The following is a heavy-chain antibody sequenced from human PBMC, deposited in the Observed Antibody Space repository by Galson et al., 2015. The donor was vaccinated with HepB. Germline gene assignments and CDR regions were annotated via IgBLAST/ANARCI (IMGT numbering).Heavy chain of an antibody. CDR1: GFTFSSYG. D-gene: IGHD1-26*01. V-gene: IGHV3-33*08. CDR3: ARELQLGATNAFGFDY. J-gene: IGHJ4*02. Sequence: SLRLSCAASGFTFSSYGMHWVRQAPGKGLEWVAVIWYDGSNKYYADSVKGRFTISRDNSKNTLYLQMNSLRAEDTAVYYCARELQLGATNAFGFDYWGQGTLVTVSS. CDR2: IWYDGSNK.